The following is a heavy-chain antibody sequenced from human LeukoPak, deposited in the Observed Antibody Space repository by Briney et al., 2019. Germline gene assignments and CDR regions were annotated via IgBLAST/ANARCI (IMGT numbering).Heavy chain of an antibody. CDR2: ISSSSSYI. CDR1: GFTFSSYS. Sequence: PGGSLRLSCAASGFTFSSYSMNWVRQAPGKGLEWVSSISSSSSYIYYADSVKGRFTISRDNAKNSLYLQMNSLRAEDTAVYYCARGGYCSSTSCHYYGGHWGQGTLVTVSS. D-gene: IGHD2-2*01. CDR3: ARGGYCSSTSCHYYGGH. V-gene: IGHV3-21*01. J-gene: IGHJ4*02.